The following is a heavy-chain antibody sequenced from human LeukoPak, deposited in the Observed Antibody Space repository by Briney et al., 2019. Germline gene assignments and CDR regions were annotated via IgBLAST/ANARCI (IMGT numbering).Heavy chain of an antibody. V-gene: IGHV4-4*09. J-gene: IGHJ4*02. CDR2: IYTSETT. D-gene: IGHD6-19*01. CDR3: ARHRSPSSLSYFDI. CDR1: GASINSYY. Sequence: SETLSLTCTVSGASINSYYWSWTRQPPGKGLEWIGYIYTSETTKYNPSLRSRVSISIDTSKSQFSLRLSSMTAADTAVYYCARHRSPSSLSYFDIWGQGTLVIVSS.